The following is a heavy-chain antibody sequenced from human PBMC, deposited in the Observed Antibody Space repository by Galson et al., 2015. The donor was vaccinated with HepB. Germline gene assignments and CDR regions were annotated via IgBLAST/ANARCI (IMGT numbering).Heavy chain of an antibody. D-gene: IGHD3-16*01. Sequence: SLRLSCAASGFTFSSYAMSWVRQAPGKGVEWVSGIGGSGSSTYYADSVKGRFTISRDNSKSTLYLEMNTLRAEDTAVYYCAKVTPIFRYDYIWGRETDWGQGTLVTVSS. CDR2: IGGSGSST. CDR3: AKVTPIFRYDYIWGRETD. V-gene: IGHV3-23*01. J-gene: IGHJ4*02. CDR1: GFTFSSYA.